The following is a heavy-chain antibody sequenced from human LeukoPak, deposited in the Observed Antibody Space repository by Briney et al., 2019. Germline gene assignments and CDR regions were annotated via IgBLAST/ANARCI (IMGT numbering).Heavy chain of an antibody. V-gene: IGHV1-69*13. J-gene: IGHJ4*02. Sequence: ASVKVSCKASGGTFISYAISWVRQAPGQGLEWMGGIIPIFGTANYAQKFQGRVTITADESTSTAYMELSSLRSEDTAVYYCARVGPLGDYLFDYWGQGTLVTGSS. D-gene: IGHD4-17*01. CDR2: IIPIFGTA. CDR3: ARVGPLGDYLFDY. CDR1: GGTFISYA.